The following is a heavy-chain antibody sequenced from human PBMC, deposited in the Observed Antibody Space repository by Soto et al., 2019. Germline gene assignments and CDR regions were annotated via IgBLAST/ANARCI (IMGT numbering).Heavy chain of an antibody. V-gene: IGHV1-2*02. CDR3: AREEGFRITMDRGRWFDP. D-gene: IGHD3-10*01. CDR2: VNPISGDT. J-gene: IGHJ5*02. Sequence: QIQLVQSGAEVKKPGASVKVSCRASGYTFTGYYLHWVRQAPGQGLEWMGWVNPISGDTNYAQKFRDRVIMTRDRSITTVHMEISRLRSDDTAVYYCAREEGFRITMDRGRWFDPWGQGTLVTVSS. CDR1: GYTFTGYY.